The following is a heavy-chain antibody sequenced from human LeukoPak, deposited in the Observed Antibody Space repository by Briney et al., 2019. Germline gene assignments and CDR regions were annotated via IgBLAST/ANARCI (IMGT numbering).Heavy chain of an antibody. D-gene: IGHD6-13*01. J-gene: IGHJ4*02. CDR3: ARGTAAAGLVGFDY. CDR1: GFTVSRNY. Sequence: GGSLRLSCAASGFTVSRNYMSWVRQAPGKGLEWVSVIYSGGSTYYADSVKGRFTISRDNSKNTLYLQMNSLRAEDTAVYYCARGTAAAGLVGFDYWGQGTLVTVSS. V-gene: IGHV3-53*01. CDR2: IYSGGST.